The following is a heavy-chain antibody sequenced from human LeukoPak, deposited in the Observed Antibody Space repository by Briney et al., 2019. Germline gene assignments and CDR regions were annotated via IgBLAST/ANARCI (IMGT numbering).Heavy chain of an antibody. V-gene: IGHV3-48*04. CDR3: ARDRSWYSSSWFQGYYYGMDV. CDR2: ISSSSSTI. CDR1: GFTFSSYS. J-gene: IGHJ6*02. D-gene: IGHD6-13*01. Sequence: GGSLRLSCAASGFTFSSYSMNWVRQAPGKGLEWVSYISSSSSTIYYADSVKGRFTISRDNAKNSLYLQMNSLRAEDTAVYYCARDRSWYSSSWFQGYYYGMDVWGQGTTVTVSS.